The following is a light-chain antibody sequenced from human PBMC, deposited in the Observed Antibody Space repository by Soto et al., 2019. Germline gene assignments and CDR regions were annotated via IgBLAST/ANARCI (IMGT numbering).Light chain of an antibody. CDR1: TTDVDPYDL. J-gene: IGLJ2*01. CDR2: EVT. Sequence: QSVLTQPASVSGSPGQSLTISCTGTTTDVDPYDLVSWYQCRPGEAPKLLISEVTKRPSGVPDRFSGSKSGNTASLTVSGLQADDEADYYCGSKAGSNKHVVFGGGTKLTVL. CDR3: GSKAGSNKHVV. V-gene: IGLV2-8*01.